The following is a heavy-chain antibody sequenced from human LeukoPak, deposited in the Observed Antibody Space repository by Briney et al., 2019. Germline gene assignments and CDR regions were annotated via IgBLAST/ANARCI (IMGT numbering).Heavy chain of an antibody. CDR1: GGSISNYY. V-gene: IGHV4-59*01. CDR3: ASSNLGSLGQFDP. Sequence: SETLSLTCTVSGGSISNYYWSWIRKPPGKGLEWIGFIHSNGGANYNASLNSRATISRDTSRSQVSLKLTSVTAADTAVYYCASSNLGSLGQFDPWGQGTLVTVSS. CDR2: IHSNGGA. D-gene: IGHD3-10*01. J-gene: IGHJ5*02.